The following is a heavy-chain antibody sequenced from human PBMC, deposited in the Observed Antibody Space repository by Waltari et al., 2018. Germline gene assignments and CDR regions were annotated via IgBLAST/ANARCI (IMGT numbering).Heavy chain of an antibody. CDR2: IYTSGST. J-gene: IGHJ5*02. CDR3: ARPIWRTSWKLGEFDP. CDR1: VGSILITY. V-gene: IGHV4-4*07. Sequence: QLQLQESVPGLFMPSETLSLTRTVSVGSILITYCSWIRQPAGKGLEWIGRIYTSGSTNYNPSLKSRVTMSIDTSKNQFSLKMTSVTAADTAVYYCARPIWRTSWKLGEFDPWGQGTLVIVSS. D-gene: IGHD2-2*01.